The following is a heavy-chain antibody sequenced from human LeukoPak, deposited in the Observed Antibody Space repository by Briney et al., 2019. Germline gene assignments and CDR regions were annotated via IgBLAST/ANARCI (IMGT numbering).Heavy chain of an antibody. CDR3: ARGSFGYDSSGYYLYYYYYYGMDV. D-gene: IGHD3-22*01. J-gene: IGHJ6*02. CDR2: ISSSSSYI. CDR1: GFTFSSYS. Sequence: PGGSQRLSCAASGFTFSSYSMNWVRQAPGKGLEWVSSISSSSSYIYYADSVKGRFTISRDNAKNSLYLQMNSLRAEDTAVYYCARGSFGYDSSGYYLYYYYYYGMDVWGQGTTVTVSS. V-gene: IGHV3-21*01.